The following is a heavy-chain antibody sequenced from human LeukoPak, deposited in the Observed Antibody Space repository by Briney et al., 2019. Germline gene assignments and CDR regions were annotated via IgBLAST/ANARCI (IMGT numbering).Heavy chain of an antibody. V-gene: IGHV3-30*18. D-gene: IGHD3-10*01. CDR2: ISYDGSNK. CDR3: AKDQGSGSYYYYGMDV. Sequence: GGSLRLSCATSGFTFNSYGIHWVRQAPGKGLEWVAVISYDGSNKHYADSVKGRFTVSRDNSKNTLYLQMNSLRAEDTAVYYCAKDQGSGSYYYYGMDVWGQGTTVTVSS. J-gene: IGHJ6*02. CDR1: GFTFNSYG.